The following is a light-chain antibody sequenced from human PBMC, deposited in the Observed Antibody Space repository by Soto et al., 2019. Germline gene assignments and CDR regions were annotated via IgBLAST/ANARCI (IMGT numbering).Light chain of an antibody. J-gene: IGLJ2*01. V-gene: IGLV1-40*01. Sequence: QSVLTQPPSVSGAPGQRVTISCTGSSSNIGAGYDVHWYRQLPGTAPKLLIYGNSNRPSGVPDRFSGSKSGTSASLAITGLQAEDEADYYCQSYDSSLSGVVFVGGTKLTVL. CDR2: GNS. CDR3: QSYDSSLSGVV. CDR1: SSNIGAGYD.